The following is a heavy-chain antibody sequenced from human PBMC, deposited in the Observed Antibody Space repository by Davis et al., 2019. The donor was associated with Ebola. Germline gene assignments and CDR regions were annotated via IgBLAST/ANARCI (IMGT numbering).Heavy chain of an antibody. D-gene: IGHD3-22*01. CDR2: IIPILGIA. Sequence: SVKVSCKASGYTFTSYAMHWVRQAPGQRLEWMGRIIPILGIANYAQKFQGRVTITADKSTSTAYMELSSLRSEDTAVYYCASSYYYDSSGYSFDYWGQGTLVTVSS. CDR3: ASSYYYDSSGYSFDY. CDR1: GYTFTSYA. V-gene: IGHV1-69*04. J-gene: IGHJ4*02.